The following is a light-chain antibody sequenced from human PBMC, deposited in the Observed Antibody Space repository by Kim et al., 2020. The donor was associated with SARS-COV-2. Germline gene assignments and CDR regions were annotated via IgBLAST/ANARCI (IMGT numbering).Light chain of an antibody. CDR1: QSIYTY. Sequence: EIVLTQSPATLSLSPGDRATLSCRASQSIYTYVAWYQQKPGQAPRLLIHDVSTRAPGIPARFSGSVSGTDFTLTISSLEAEDFALYYCQQGSIWPLTFGGGTKVEI. CDR2: DVS. CDR3: QQGSIWPLT. V-gene: IGKV3-11*01. J-gene: IGKJ4*01.